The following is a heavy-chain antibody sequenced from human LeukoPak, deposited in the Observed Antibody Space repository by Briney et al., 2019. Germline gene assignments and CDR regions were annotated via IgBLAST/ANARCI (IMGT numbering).Heavy chain of an antibody. CDR3: ARVSSPYSNYGDRTDY. Sequence: PGGSLRLSCAASGFTFSSYGMHWVRQAPGKGLEWVAVIWYDGSNKYYADSVKGRFTISRDNSKNTPYLQMNSLRAEDTAVYYCARVSSPYSNYGDRTDYWGQGTLVTVSS. D-gene: IGHD4-11*01. J-gene: IGHJ4*02. V-gene: IGHV3-33*01. CDR2: IWYDGSNK. CDR1: GFTFSSYG.